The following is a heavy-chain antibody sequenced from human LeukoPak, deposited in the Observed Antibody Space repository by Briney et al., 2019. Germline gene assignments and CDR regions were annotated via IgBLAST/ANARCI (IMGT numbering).Heavy chain of an antibody. D-gene: IGHD2-2*03. J-gene: IGHJ4*02. CDR2: IKSKTDGGTT. CDR1: GFTFSNAW. V-gene: IGHV3-15*01. CDR3: TTEGSRLDIVVVPAALDY. Sequence: GGSLRLSCAASGFTFSNAWMSWVRQAPGKGLEGVGRIKSKTDGGTTDYAAPGKGRFTISRDDSKNTLYLQMNSLKTEDTAVYYCTTEGSRLDIVVVPAALDYWGQGTLVTVSS.